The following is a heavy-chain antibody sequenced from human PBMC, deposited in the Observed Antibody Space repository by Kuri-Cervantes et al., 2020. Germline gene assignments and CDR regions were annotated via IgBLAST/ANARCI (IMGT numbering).Heavy chain of an antibody. J-gene: IGHJ3*02. CDR3: ARGGRWGYCSGGSCYLDAFDI. D-gene: IGHD2-15*01. CDR1: GYTFTSYY. V-gene: IGHV1-46*01. Sequence: ASVKVSCKASGYTFTSYYMHWVRQAPGQGLEWMGIINPSGGSTSYAQKFQGRVTMTRDTSTSTVYMELSSLRSDDTAVYYCARGGRWGYCSGGSCYLDAFDIWGRGTMVTVSS. CDR2: INPSGGST.